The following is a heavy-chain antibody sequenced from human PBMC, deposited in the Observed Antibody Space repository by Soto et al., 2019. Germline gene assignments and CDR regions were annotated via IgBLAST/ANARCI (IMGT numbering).Heavy chain of an antibody. J-gene: IGHJ5*02. Sequence: ASVKVSCKASGYTFTSYDINWVRQATGRGLEWMGWMNPNSGNTGYAQKFQGRVTMTRNTSISTAYMELSSLRSEDTVVYYCARRGVGGSRQWLAAWWFDPWGQGTLVTVSS. CDR3: ARRGVGGSRQWLAAWWFDP. CDR1: GYTFTSYD. V-gene: IGHV1-8*01. CDR2: MNPNSGNT. D-gene: IGHD6-19*01.